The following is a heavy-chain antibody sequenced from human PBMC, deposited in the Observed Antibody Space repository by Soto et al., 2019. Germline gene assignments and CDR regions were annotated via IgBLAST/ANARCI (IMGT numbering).Heavy chain of an antibody. CDR2: VSHDGINT. CDR1: GFTFTNYP. V-gene: IGHV3-30-3*01. CDR3: AREKTVGGIRLDN. Sequence: QVQLVESGGGVVQPGRSLRLSCAASGFTFTNYPMHWVRQAPGKGLEWVAVVSHDGINTYYADSVKGRFTISRDNSKNTLYLQLNSLRTEATAVFYCAREKTVGGIRLDNWGQGTLVTVSS. D-gene: IGHD1-26*01. J-gene: IGHJ4*02.